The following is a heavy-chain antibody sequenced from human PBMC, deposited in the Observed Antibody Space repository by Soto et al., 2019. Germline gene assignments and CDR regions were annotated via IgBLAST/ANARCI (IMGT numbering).Heavy chain of an antibody. J-gene: IGHJ6*02. V-gene: IGHV1-69*13. Sequence: SVKVSCKASGGTFSSYATSWVRQAPGQGLEWMGGIIPIFGTANYAQKFQGRVTITADESTSTAYMELSSLRSEDTAVYYCASRLVRGVNYYYGMDVWGQGTTVTVSS. CDR2: IIPIFGTA. D-gene: IGHD3-10*01. CDR3: ASRLVRGVNYYYGMDV. CDR1: GGTFSSYA.